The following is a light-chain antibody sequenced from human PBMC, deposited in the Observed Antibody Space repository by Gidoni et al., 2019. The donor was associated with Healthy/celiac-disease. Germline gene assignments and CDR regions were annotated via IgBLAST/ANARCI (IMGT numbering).Light chain of an antibody. CDR2: SNN. CDR3: AAWDDSLNGWV. V-gene: IGLV1-44*01. Sequence: QSVLTQPPSASGTPGQRVTISCSGSSSNNGSNTVSGYQLIPGTAPKLLIYSNNQRPSGVPDRCSGSKSGTSASLAISGLQSEDEADYYCAAWDDSLNGWVFGGGTKLTVL. J-gene: IGLJ3*02. CDR1: SSNNGSNT.